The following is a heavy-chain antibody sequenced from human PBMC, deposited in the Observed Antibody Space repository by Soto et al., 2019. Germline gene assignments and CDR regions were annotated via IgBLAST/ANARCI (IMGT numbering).Heavy chain of an antibody. Sequence: PGGSLRLSCAASGLTFSQYWMHWVRQAPGQGLVWVSRISDDGTITDYADSVKGRFTVSRDNARNTHSLQMNSLRSEDTAVYFCAPAVDYDFWSGTTHYGMDVWGQGTTVTVSS. J-gene: IGHJ6*01. CDR1: GLTFSQYW. CDR2: ISDDGTIT. V-gene: IGHV3-74*01. D-gene: IGHD3-3*01. CDR3: APAVDYDFWSGTTHYGMDV.